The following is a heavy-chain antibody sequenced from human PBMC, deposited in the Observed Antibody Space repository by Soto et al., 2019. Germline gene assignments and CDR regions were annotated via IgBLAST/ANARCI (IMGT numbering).Heavy chain of an antibody. V-gene: IGHV3-33*01. Sequence: GGSLRLSCAASGFTFSSYGMHWVRQAPGKGLEWVAVIWYDGSNKYYADSVKGRFTISRDNSKNTLYLQMNSLRAEDTAVYYCARDYGGATTLAAFDIWGQGTMVTVS. CDR2: IWYDGSNK. CDR3: ARDYGGATTLAAFDI. D-gene: IGHD1-26*01. J-gene: IGHJ3*02. CDR1: GFTFSSYG.